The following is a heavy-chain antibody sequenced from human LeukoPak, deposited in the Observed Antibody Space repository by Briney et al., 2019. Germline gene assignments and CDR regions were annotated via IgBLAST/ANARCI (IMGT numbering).Heavy chain of an antibody. CDR1: GGSISSSSYY. D-gene: IGHD6-25*01. V-gene: IGHV4-39*01. J-gene: IGHJ4*02. CDR2: IYYSGST. Sequence: SETLSLTCTVSGGSISSSSYYWGWIRQPPGKGLEWIGSIYYSGSTYYNPSLKSRVTISVDTSKNQFSLKLSSVTAADTAVYYCARLGYHEEVDYWGQGTLVTVSS. CDR3: ARLGYHEEVDY.